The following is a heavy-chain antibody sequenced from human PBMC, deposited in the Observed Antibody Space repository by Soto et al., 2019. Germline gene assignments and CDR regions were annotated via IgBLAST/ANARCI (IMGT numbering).Heavy chain of an antibody. J-gene: IGHJ6*02. CDR1: GGTFSSYA. CDR3: ARDLHRYCSSTSCYLYWDGGVYYYYGMDV. Sequence: SVKVSCKASGGTFSSYAISWVRQAPGQGLEWMGGIIPIFGTANYAQKFQGRVTITADESTSTAYMELSSLRSEDTAVYYCARDLHRYCSSTSCYLYWDGGVYYYYGMDVWGQGTTVTVSS. CDR2: IIPIFGTA. V-gene: IGHV1-69*13. D-gene: IGHD2-2*01.